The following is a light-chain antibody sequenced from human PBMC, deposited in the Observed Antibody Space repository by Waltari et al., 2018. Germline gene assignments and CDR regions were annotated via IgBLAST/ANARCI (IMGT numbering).Light chain of an antibody. V-gene: IGKV1-33*01. J-gene: IGKJ3*01. CDR3: QQYDTALFT. CDR2: DAS. Sequence: DIQITKSRSSMTASVGDRVTSTRQASQDISNYLNWYQQKPGKAPKLLIYDASNLEAGVPSRFSGGGSGTDFSFTISSLQPEDIATYYCQQYDTALFTFGPGTKVDFK. CDR1: QDISNY.